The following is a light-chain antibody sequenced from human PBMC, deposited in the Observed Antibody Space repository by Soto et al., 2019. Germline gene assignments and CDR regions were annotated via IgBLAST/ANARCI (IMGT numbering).Light chain of an antibody. CDR1: SSDVGGYDY. CDR3: SSYTGSSTFV. CDR2: DVN. V-gene: IGLV2-14*01. Sequence: HSELPQPSYVSGSPGQSITISCTGTSSDVGGYDYVSWYQQLPGKAPKLLIYDVNNRPSGVSHRFSGSKSGNTASLTISGLQAEDEADYYCSSYTGSSTFVFGTGTKVTVL. J-gene: IGLJ1*01.